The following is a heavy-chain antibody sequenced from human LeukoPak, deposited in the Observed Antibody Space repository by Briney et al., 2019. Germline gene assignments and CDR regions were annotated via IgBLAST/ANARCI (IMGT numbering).Heavy chain of an antibody. CDR1: GGSFSGYY. V-gene: IGHV4-34*01. J-gene: IGHJ6*03. CDR3: ARGPGLYYYYCYYMDV. D-gene: IGHD4/OR15-4a*01. Sequence: PSETLSLTCAFYGGSFSGYYWSWIRQPPGKGLEWIGEINDSGSTNYNPSLKSRVTISVDTSKKQFSLKLNSVTAADTAVYYCARGPGLYYYYCYYMDVWGKGTTVTISS. CDR2: INDSGST.